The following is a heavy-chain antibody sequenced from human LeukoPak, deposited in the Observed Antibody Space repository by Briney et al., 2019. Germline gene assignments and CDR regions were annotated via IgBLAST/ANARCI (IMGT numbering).Heavy chain of an antibody. CDR1: GYTFNNYG. J-gene: IGHJ4*02. V-gene: IGHV1-8*03. Sequence: ASVKVSCKASGYTFNNYGISWVRQAPGQGLEWMGWMNPNSGNTGYAQKFQGRVTITRNTSISTAYMELSSLRSEGTAVYYCAREGSVANDYWGQGTLVTVSS. D-gene: IGHD3-10*01. CDR2: MNPNSGNT. CDR3: AREGSVANDY.